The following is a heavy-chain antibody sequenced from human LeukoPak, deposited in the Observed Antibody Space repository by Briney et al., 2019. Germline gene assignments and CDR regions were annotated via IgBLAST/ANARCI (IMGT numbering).Heavy chain of an antibody. CDR2: IFYTGRP. CDR3: ARLNKPGWFNP. J-gene: IGHJ5*02. CDR1: GVSISSSNYY. Sequence: PSETLSLTCTVSGVSISSSNYYWAWLGQRPGKGLEWIANIFYTGRPYYNPSIKSRVTISVDTSKNQFSLRLSCVTATDTAVYYYARLNKPGWFNPWGQGTLVTVSS. V-gene: IGHV4-39*01. D-gene: IGHD1-14*01.